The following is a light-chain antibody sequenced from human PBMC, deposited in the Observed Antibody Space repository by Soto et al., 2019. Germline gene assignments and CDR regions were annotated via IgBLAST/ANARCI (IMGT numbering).Light chain of an antibody. CDR3: QTWGTGTLV. CDR2: LNSDGSH. V-gene: IGLV4-69*01. Sequence: QPVLTQSPSASASLGASVKLTCTLSSGHSSYAIAWHQQQPEKGPRYWMKLNSDGSHSKGDGIPDRFSGSSSGAERYLTISSLQSEDEADYYCQTWGTGTLVFGGGTKLTVL. J-gene: IGLJ2*01. CDR1: SGHSSYA.